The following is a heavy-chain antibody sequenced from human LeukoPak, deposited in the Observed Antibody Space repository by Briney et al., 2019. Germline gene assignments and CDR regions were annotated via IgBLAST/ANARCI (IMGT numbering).Heavy chain of an antibody. CDR1: GGSFSGYY. D-gene: IGHD6-13*01. CDR2: INHSGST. CDR3: ARRIAAALYYFDY. J-gene: IGHJ4*02. Sequence: PSETLSLTCAVYGGSFSGYYWSWIRQPPGKGLEWIGEINHSGSTNYNPSLKSRVTISVDTSKNQFSLKLSSVTAADTAVYYCARRIAAALYYFDYWGQGTLVTVSS. V-gene: IGHV4-34*01.